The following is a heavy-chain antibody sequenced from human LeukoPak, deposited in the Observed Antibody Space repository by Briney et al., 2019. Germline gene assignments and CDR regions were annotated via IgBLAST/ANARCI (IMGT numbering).Heavy chain of an antibody. D-gene: IGHD2-2*01. CDR3: AKGSYYCSSSSCPQYYYYMDV. CDR1: GFTFSSYA. V-gene: IGHV3-23*01. J-gene: IGHJ6*03. Sequence: GGSLRLSCAASGFTFSSYAMSWVRQAPGKGLEWVSAISGSGGSTYYADPVKGRFTISRDNSKNTLYLQMNSLRAEDTAVYYCAKGSYYCSSSSCPQYYYYMDVWGKGTTVTVSS. CDR2: ISGSGGST.